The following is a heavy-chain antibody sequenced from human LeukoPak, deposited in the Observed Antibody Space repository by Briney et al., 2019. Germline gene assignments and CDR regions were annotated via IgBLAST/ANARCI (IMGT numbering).Heavy chain of an antibody. V-gene: IGHV3-23*01. CDR3: AKDSLGGSGY. Sequence: GGSLRLSCAASGFTFSSSAMNWVRQAPGKGLEWVSAINGGGGSTYYADSVKGRFTVSRDNSKNTLYLQMNSLRAEDTAVYYCAKDSLGGSGYWGQGTLVTVSS. CDR1: GFTFSSSA. D-gene: IGHD3-10*01. J-gene: IGHJ4*02. CDR2: INGGGGST.